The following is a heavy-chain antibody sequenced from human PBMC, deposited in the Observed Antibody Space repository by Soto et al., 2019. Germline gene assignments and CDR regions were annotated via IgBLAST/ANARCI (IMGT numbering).Heavy chain of an antibody. Sequence: GGSLRLCCAACGFTFSSHWMHWVRQAPGKGLEWVSYISSSSSTIYYADSVKGRFTISRDNAKNSLYLQMNSLRDEDTAVYYCAREARYSSSWSEDYYYYYGMDVWGQGTTVTVSS. CDR1: GFTFSSHW. CDR2: ISSSSSTI. D-gene: IGHD6-13*01. J-gene: IGHJ6*02. V-gene: IGHV3-48*02. CDR3: AREARYSSSWSEDYYYYYGMDV.